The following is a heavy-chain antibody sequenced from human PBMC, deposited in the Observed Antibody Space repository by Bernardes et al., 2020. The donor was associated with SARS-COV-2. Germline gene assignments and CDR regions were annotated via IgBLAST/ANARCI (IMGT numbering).Heavy chain of an antibody. CDR3: AYSRDDFIFFPFDP. CDR1: GFSLSTDGVG. V-gene: IGHV2-5*02. Sequence: SVPTLVKPTQTLTLTCTFSGFSLSTDGVGVGWIRQPPGKALELLAIVYWDDDKRFNPSLKNRLSITKGTSKDQNQVVLTMTNMDPVDTATYYCAYSRDDFIFFPFDPWGQGLLVTVSS. CDR2: VYWDDDK. D-gene: IGHD3-3*01. J-gene: IGHJ5*02.